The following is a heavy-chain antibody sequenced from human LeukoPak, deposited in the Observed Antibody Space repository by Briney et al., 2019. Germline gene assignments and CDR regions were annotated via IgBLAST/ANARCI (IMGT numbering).Heavy chain of an antibody. J-gene: IGHJ4*02. CDR2: ISSNSYI. V-gene: IGHV3-21*06. CDR3: VRDRNGDYGGTFDY. Sequence: GGSLRLSCAASGFTFSSYSMNWVRQAPGKGLEWVSFISSNSYIYYTDSVEGRFTISRDNAKSSVYLRMNSLGAEDTAVYYCVRDRNGDYGGTFDYWGQGTLVTVSS. CDR1: GFTFSSYS. D-gene: IGHD4-17*01.